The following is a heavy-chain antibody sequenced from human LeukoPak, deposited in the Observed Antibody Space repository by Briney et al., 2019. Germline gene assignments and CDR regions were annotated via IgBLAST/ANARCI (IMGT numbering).Heavy chain of an antibody. D-gene: IGHD2-8*01. J-gene: IGHJ1*01. Sequence: PSETLSLTCAVYGGSFSGYYWSWIRQPPGKGLEWIGEINHSGSTNYNPSLKSRVTISVDTSKNQFSLKLSSVTAADTAVYYCARNGFRFLVAEYFQRWGQGTLVTVSS. V-gene: IGHV4-34*01. CDR3: ARNGFRFLVAEYFQR. CDR2: INHSGST. CDR1: GGSFSGYY.